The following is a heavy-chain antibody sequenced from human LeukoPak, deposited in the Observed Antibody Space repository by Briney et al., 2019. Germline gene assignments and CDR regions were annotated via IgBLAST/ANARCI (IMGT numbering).Heavy chain of an antibody. CDR1: GFTFSSYS. Sequence: NPGGSLRLSCAASGFTFSSYSMNWVRQAPGKGLEWVSSISSSSSYIYYADSVKGGFTISRDNAKNSLYLQMNSLRAEDTAVYYCARDEYSSSWYDDSHGYWGQGTLVTVSS. V-gene: IGHV3-21*01. CDR3: ARDEYSSSWYDDSHGY. D-gene: IGHD6-13*01. J-gene: IGHJ4*02. CDR2: ISSSSSYI.